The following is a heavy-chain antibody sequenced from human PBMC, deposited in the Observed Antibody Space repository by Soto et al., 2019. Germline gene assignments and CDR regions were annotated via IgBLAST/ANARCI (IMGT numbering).Heavy chain of an antibody. CDR3: ARGQCSSTSCYPYYYYYYGMDV. D-gene: IGHD2-2*01. CDR1: GGSISSGGYY. Sequence: PSETLSLTCTVSGGSISSGGYYWSWIRQHPGKGLEWIGYIYYSGSTYYNPSLKSQVTISVDTSKNQFSLKLSSVTAADTAVYYCARGQCSSTSCYPYYYYYYGMDVWGQGTTVTVSS. V-gene: IGHV4-31*01. J-gene: IGHJ6*02. CDR2: IYYSGST.